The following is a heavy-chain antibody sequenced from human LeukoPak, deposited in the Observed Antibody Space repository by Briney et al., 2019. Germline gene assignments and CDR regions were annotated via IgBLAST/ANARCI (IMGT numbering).Heavy chain of an antibody. CDR2: INSDGTYT. V-gene: IGHV3-74*01. CDR3: ARDLSHTFDY. Sequence: PGGSLRLSCAASGFTFSSCTMNWVRQAPGKGLVWVSRINSDGTYTNYADSVKGRFTISRDNAKNTLYLQMNSLRAEDTAVYYCARDLSHTFDYWGQGTLVTVSS. CDR1: GFTFSSCT. J-gene: IGHJ4*02.